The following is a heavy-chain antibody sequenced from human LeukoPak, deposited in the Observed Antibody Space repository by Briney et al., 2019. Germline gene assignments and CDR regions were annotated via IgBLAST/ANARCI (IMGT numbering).Heavy chain of an antibody. CDR1: GFTFSSYA. J-gene: IGHJ3*02. V-gene: IGHV3-23*01. D-gene: IGHD3-22*01. Sequence: GAPLRLSCAASGFTFSSYAMSWVRQAPGKGLEWVSAISGSGGSTYYADSVKGRFTISRDNSKNTLYLQMNSLRAEDTAVYYCAKDQGDYYDSSGYYLDAFDIWGQGTMVTVSS. CDR3: AKDQGDYYDSSGYYLDAFDI. CDR2: ISGSGGST.